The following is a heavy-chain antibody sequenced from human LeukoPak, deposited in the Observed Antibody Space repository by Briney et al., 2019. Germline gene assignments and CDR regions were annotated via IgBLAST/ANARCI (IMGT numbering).Heavy chain of an antibody. CDR3: ARVVGGQDYDILTGYYYYYYYYMDV. D-gene: IGHD3-9*01. V-gene: IGHV4-4*07. CDR1: GGSISSYY. J-gene: IGHJ6*03. CDR2: IYASGST. Sequence: PSETLSLTCTVSGGSISSYYWSWIRQPAGKGLEWIRRIYASGSTNYNPSLKSRVTMSVDTSKNQFSLKLSSVTAADTAVYYCARVVGGQDYDILTGYYYYYYYYMDVWGKGTTVTISS.